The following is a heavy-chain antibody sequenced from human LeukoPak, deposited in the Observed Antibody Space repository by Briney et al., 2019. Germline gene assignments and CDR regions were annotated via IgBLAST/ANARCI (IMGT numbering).Heavy chain of an antibody. CDR2: LNSDGSIT. CDR3: ARGGYGAYMR. CDR1: GFTFSTYW. V-gene: IGHV3-74*01. D-gene: IGHD4-17*01. J-gene: IGHJ4*02. Sequence: GGSLRLSCAASGFTFSTYWMHWVRQAPGKGLVWVSGLNSDGSITGYVDSVKGRFTISRDNAKNTLYLQMNTLRAEDTAVYYCARGGYGAYMRWGQGNLVTVSS.